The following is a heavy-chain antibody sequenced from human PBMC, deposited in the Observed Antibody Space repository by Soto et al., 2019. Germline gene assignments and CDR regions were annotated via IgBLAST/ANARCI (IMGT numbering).Heavy chain of an antibody. V-gene: IGHV3-33*01. CDR1: GFTLSDYS. CDR3: VRGGKTAGGFDV. CDR2: IWCDGNRK. D-gene: IGHD2-15*01. Sequence: QVQLVESGGGAVQTWRSLRLSCAASGFTLSDYSMHWVRQAPDKGLEWVAVIWCDGNRKYYADSVKGRFTISRDNPDNTFFLEMNSLTAEDTAVYYCVRGGKTAGGFDVWGQGTMVTVSS. J-gene: IGHJ3*01.